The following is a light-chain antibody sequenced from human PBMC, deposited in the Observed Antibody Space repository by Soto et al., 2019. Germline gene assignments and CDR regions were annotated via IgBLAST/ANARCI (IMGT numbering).Light chain of an antibody. CDR3: QQYGNAPFT. CDR2: GAS. V-gene: IGKV3-20*01. Sequence: EIVLTQSPATLSLSPGERATLSCRASQSFSSSYLAWFQQKPGQAPRLLIYGASSRATGIPDRFSGSGSGTDFTLTISRLEPEDFAVYYCQQYGNAPFTFGPGTKVDI. CDR1: QSFSSSY. J-gene: IGKJ3*01.